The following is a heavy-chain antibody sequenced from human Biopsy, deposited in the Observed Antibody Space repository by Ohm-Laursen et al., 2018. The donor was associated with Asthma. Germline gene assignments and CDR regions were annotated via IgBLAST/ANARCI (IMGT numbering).Heavy chain of an antibody. CDR3: AKVRSDWVITESFDY. CDR1: GFKFDEYT. D-gene: IGHD3-22*01. CDR2: ISWNSATI. Sequence: SLRLSCTAPGFKFDEYTMHWVRQAPGKGLEWVSGISWNSATIGYADSVEGRFTISRDNAKNPVFLHMDSLRPEDTAFYYCAKVRSDWVITESFDYWGQGVLVTVSS. V-gene: IGHV3-9*01. J-gene: IGHJ4*02.